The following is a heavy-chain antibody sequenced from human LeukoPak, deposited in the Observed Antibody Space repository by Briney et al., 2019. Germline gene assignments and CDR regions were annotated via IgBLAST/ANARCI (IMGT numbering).Heavy chain of an antibody. CDR1: GGSLSSGGYY. CDR2: IFYSGTT. CDR3: ARFTYDYVWGSYRYIDY. Sequence: SETLSLTCAVSGGSLSSGGYYWSWIRQHPGEGLEWIGYIFYSGTTYYNPSLKSRITISVDTSKNQFSLKLSSVTAADTAVYYCARFTYDYVWGSYRYIDYWGQGTLVTVSS. V-gene: IGHV4-31*11. D-gene: IGHD3-16*02. J-gene: IGHJ4*02.